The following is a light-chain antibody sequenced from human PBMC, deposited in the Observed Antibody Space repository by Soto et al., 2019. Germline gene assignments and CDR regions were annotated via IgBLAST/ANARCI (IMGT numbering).Light chain of an antibody. CDR2: DVS. Sequence: QSALTQPRSVSGSPGQSVTISCTGTSSDVGGYNYVSWYQQHPGKAPKLMIYDVSKRPSGVPDRFSGSKSGNTASLAISGLQAGDEGDYYCCSYAGSYAYVFGTGTKVTVL. J-gene: IGLJ1*01. V-gene: IGLV2-11*01. CDR3: CSYAGSYAYV. CDR1: SSDVGGYNY.